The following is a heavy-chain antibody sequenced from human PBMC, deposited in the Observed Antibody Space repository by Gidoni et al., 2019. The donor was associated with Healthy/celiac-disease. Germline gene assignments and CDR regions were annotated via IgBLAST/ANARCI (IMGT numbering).Heavy chain of an antibody. CDR1: GYTFTGYY. J-gene: IGHJ5*02. D-gene: IGHD2-2*01. Sequence: QVQLVQSGAEVKKPGASVKVSCKASGYTFTGYYMHWVRQAPGQGLEWMGWINPNSGGTNYAQKFQGRVTMTRDTSISTAYMELSRLRSDDTAVYYCAILDVVPADPDKGWFDPWGQGTLVTVSS. V-gene: IGHV1-2*02. CDR3: AILDVVPADPDKGWFDP. CDR2: INPNSGGT.